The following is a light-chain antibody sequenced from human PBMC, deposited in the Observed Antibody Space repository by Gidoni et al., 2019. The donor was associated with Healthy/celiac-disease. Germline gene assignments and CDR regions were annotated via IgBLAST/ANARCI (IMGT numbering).Light chain of an antibody. Sequence: EIVLTQSPATLSLSPRERATLSCRASQSVSSYLAWYQQKPGQAPRLLIYDASNRATGIPARFSGSGSGTDFTLTISSLEPEDFAVYYCQQRSNWPPMYTFXXXTKLEIK. CDR2: DAS. CDR3: QQRSNWPPMYT. V-gene: IGKV3-11*01. CDR1: QSVSSY. J-gene: IGKJ2*01.